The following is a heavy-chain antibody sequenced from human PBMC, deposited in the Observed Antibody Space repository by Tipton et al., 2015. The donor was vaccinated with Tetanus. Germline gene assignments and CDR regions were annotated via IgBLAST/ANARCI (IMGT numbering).Heavy chain of an antibody. J-gene: IGHJ4*02. CDR1: GYTFTGYY. Sequence: QSGAEVKKPGASVKVSCKASGYTFTGYYMHWVRQAPGQGLEWMGRINPNSGGTNYAQKFQGRVTMTRDTSISTAYMELSRLRSDDTAVYYCATHRDYSGYGIFDYWGQGTLVTVSS. V-gene: IGHV1-2*06. CDR2: INPNSGGT. D-gene: IGHD5-12*01. CDR3: ATHRDYSGYGIFDY.